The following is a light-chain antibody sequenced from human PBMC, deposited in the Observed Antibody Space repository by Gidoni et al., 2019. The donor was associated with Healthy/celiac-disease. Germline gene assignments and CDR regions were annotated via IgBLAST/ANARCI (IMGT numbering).Light chain of an antibody. J-gene: IGLJ2*01. Sequence: YELTQPLSVSVALGQTARITCGGHHIGSKNVHLFQPKPGQAPVLVIYRDSNRPSGIPERFSGSNSGNTATLTISRAQAGDEADYYCQVWDSSTVVFGGGTKLTVL. V-gene: IGLV3-9*01. CDR1: HIGSKN. CDR3: QVWDSSTVV. CDR2: RDS.